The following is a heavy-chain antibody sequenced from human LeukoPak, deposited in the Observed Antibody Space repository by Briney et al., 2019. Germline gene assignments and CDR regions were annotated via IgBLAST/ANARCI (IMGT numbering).Heavy chain of an antibody. CDR2: IWYDGSNK. D-gene: IGHD3-22*01. V-gene: IGHV3-33*01. CDR1: GFTFSSYG. Sequence: PGGSLRLSCAASGFTFSSYGMHWVRQAPGKGLEGVAVIWYDGSNKYYADSVKGRFTISRDNSKNTLYLQMNSLRAEDTAVYYCARDRIRVQLWLGGMDVWGQGTTVTVSS. CDR3: ARDRIRVQLWLGGMDV. J-gene: IGHJ6*02.